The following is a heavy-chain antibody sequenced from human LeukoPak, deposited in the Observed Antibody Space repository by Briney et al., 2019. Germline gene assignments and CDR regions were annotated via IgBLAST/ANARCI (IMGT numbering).Heavy chain of an antibody. CDR2: FYYSGTT. D-gene: IGHD6-19*01. J-gene: IGHJ6*02. CDR3: ARAGGWFNYYYGMDV. CDR1: GASISSSY. V-gene: IGHV4-59*12. Sequence: SETLSLTCTVSGASISSSYWSWIRQPPGKGLEWIGYFYYSGTTNYNPSLKSRVTISVDTSKNQFSLKLSSVTAADTAVYYCARAGGWFNYYYGMDVWGQGTTVTVSS.